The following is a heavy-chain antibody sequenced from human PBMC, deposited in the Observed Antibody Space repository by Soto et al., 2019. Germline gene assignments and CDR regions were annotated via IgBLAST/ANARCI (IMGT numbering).Heavy chain of an antibody. CDR3: ARRGRYDSSGEDAFDI. J-gene: IGHJ3*02. Sequence: QVQLVQSGAEVKKPGASVKVSCKASGYTFTSYYMHWVRQAPGQGLEWMGIINPSGGSTSYAQKFKGRVTMTRETSTSTVYMELGSLRSEDTAVDYCARRGRYDSSGEDAFDIWGQGTMVTVSS. D-gene: IGHD3-22*01. CDR1: GYTFTSYY. V-gene: IGHV1-46*01. CDR2: INPSGGST.